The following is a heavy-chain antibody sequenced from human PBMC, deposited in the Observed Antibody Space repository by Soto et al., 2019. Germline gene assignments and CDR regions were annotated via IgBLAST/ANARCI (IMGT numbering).Heavy chain of an antibody. V-gene: IGHV1-18*01. CDR1: GYTFYSHS. J-gene: IGHJ6*02. D-gene: IGHD5-18*01. CDR2: INGDYGNT. CDR3: ARCIQGDYYYGMDV. Sequence: VKVSCKASGYTFYSHSISWVRQAPGQGLEWMGRINGDYGNTQYAQKFRGRVTMTTDTSTTTVYMELTNLRSDDTAVYYCARCIQGDYYYGMDVWGQGTTVTVS.